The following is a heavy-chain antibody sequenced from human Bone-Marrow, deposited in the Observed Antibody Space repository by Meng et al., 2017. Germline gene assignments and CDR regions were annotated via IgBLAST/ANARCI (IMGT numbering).Heavy chain of an antibody. Sequence: SVKVSCKASGGTFSSYAISWVRQAPGQGLEWMVGIIPIFGTANYAQKFQGRVTITANESTSTAYMELSSLRSEDTAVYYCALAPRGDYYYGMDVWGQGTMVTVSS. D-gene: IGHD5-24*01. CDR2: IIPIFGTA. CDR3: ALAPRGDYYYGMDV. V-gene: IGHV1-69*13. J-gene: IGHJ6*02. CDR1: GGTFSSYA.